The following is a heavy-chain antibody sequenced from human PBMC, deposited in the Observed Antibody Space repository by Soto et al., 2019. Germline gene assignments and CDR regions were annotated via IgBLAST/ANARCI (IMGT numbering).Heavy chain of an antibody. V-gene: IGHV4-30-2*06. Sequence: QLQLQESGSRLVKPSQTLSLTCAVSGGSISRAGYSWSWIRQSPGKGAEWIGYIYHSGSTFYNPSLKSRLTISVDRSKNQLSLQLNTVTAADTAVYYCASSRVVTTYFDYWGQGTLVTVSS. J-gene: IGHJ4*02. CDR1: GGSISRAGYS. CDR2: IYHSGST. D-gene: IGHD2-21*02. CDR3: ASSRVVTTYFDY.